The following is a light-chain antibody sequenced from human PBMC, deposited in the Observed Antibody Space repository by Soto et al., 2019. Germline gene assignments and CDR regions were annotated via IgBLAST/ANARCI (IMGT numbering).Light chain of an antibody. CDR2: AAS. CDR1: QSISTY. V-gene: IGKV1-39*01. J-gene: IGKJ1*01. Sequence: DIQMTQSPSSLYASIGDRVTITCRASQSISTYLSWYQKKAGKAPKLLISAASTLRDGVPPRFSGSGSGTDFTLTISSLQPEYFAVYYCQKSYSSPRTFGQGTKVEIK. CDR3: QKSYSSPRT.